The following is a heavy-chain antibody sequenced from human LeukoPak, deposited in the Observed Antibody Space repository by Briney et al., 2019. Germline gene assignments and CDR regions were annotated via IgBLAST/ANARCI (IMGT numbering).Heavy chain of an antibody. Sequence: SETLSLTCTVSGGSISSYYWSWIRQPPGKGLEWIGYIYYSGSTNYNPSLKSRVTISVDTSKNQFSLKLSSVTAADTAVYYCAREVWSAFDIWGQVTMVTVSS. J-gene: IGHJ3*02. CDR1: GGSISSYY. V-gene: IGHV4-59*12. CDR3: AREVWSAFDI. CDR2: IYYSGST. D-gene: IGHD2-21*01.